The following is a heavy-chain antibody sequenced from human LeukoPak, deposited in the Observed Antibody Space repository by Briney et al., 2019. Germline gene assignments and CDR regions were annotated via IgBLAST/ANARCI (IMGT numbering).Heavy chain of an antibody. V-gene: IGHV3-48*04. CDR1: GFTFSSYS. CDR2: ISSSSSTI. Sequence: PGGSLRLSCAASGFTFSSYSMNWVRQAPGKGLEWVSYISSSSSTIYYADSVKGRFTISRDNAKNSLYLQMNSLRPEDTAVYYCARVGLIVGATVFDYWGQGTLVTVSS. CDR3: ARVGLIVGATVFDY. J-gene: IGHJ4*02. D-gene: IGHD1-26*01.